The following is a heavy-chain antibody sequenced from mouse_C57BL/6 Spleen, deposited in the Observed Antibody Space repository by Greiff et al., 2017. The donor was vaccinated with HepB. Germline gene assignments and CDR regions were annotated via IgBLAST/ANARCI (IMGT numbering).Heavy chain of an antibody. CDR2: IDPSDSYT. J-gene: IGHJ1*03. V-gene: IGHV1-69*01. D-gene: IGHD1-1*01. Sequence: QVQLQQPGAELVMPGASVKLSCKASGYTFTSYWMHWVKQRPGQGLEWIGEIDPSDSYTNYNQKFKGKTTLTVDKSSSTAYMQLRSLTSEDSAVYYCARDYYGSSYRYFDVWGTGTTVTVSS. CDR3: ARDYYGSSYRYFDV. CDR1: GYTFTSYW.